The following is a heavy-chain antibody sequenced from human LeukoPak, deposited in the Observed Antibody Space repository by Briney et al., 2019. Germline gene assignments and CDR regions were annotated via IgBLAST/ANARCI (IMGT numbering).Heavy chain of an antibody. D-gene: IGHD1-26*01. CDR1: GGTFSSYA. V-gene: IGHV1-69*13. CDR3: ARALYSGSYYTFDY. Sequence: ASVKVSCRASGGTFSSYAISWVRQAPGQGLEWMGGIIPIFGTANYAQKFQGRVTITADESTSTAYMELSSLRSEDTAVYYCARALYSGSYYTFDYWGQGTLVTVSS. CDR2: IIPIFGTA. J-gene: IGHJ4*02.